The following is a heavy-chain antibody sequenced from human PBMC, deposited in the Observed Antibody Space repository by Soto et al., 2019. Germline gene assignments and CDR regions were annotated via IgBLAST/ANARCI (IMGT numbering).Heavy chain of an antibody. Sequence: SVKVSCKASGGTFSCYAISWVRQAPGQGLEWMGGIIPIFGTANYAQKFQGRVTITADESTSTAYMELSSLRSEDTAVYYCASPIVVVPAASLYYYYGLDVCGQGTTVTVCS. CDR2: IIPIFGTA. V-gene: IGHV1-69*13. CDR3: ASPIVVVPAASLYYYYGLDV. D-gene: IGHD2-2*01. CDR1: GGTFSCYA. J-gene: IGHJ6*02.